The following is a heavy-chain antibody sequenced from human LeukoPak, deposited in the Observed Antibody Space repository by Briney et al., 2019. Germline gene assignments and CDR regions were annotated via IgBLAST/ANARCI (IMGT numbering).Heavy chain of an antibody. J-gene: IGHJ4*02. V-gene: IGHV3-33*01. CDR3: ARPSPHYYDSSGYFGY. D-gene: IGHD3-22*01. CDR1: GFTFSTYG. CDR2: IWNHGRDM. Sequence: GWSLRLSCAASGFTFSTYGMHWVRQAPGKGLEWVALIWNHGRDMSYADSVKGRFTISRDNSKDTLDLQMNSLRAEDMAVYYCARPSPHYYDSSGYFGYWGQGTLVTVSS.